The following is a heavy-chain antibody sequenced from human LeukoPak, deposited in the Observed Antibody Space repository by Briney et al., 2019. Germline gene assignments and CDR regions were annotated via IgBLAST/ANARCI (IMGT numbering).Heavy chain of an antibody. CDR3: ARGPRGYYYYYYMDV. V-gene: IGHV4-34*01. J-gene: IGHJ6*03. CDR2: INHSGST. CDR1: GGSFSGYY. Sequence: SETLSLTCAVYGGSFSGYYWSWIRQPPGKGLEWIGEINHSGSTNYNPSLKSRVTISVDTSKNQFSLKLSSVTAADTAVYCCARGPRGYYYYYYMDVWGKGTTVTVSS.